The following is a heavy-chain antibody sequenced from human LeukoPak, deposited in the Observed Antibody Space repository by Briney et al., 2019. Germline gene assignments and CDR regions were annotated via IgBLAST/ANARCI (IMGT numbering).Heavy chain of an antibody. V-gene: IGHV4-34*01. J-gene: IGHJ4*02. CDR1: GGSFSGYY. Sequence: SEALSLTCAVYGGSFSGYYWSWIRQPPGKGLEWIGEINHSGSTNYNPSLKSRVTISVDTSKNQFSLKLSSVTAADTAVYYCARRDYWGQGTLVTVSS. CDR3: ARRDY. CDR2: INHSGST.